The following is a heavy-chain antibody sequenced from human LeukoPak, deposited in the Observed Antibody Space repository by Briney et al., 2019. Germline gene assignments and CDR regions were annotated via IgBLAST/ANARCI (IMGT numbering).Heavy chain of an antibody. CDR2: IHHSGDT. V-gene: IGHV4-34*01. Sequence: TPSETLSLTCAVYGESMIGHYWTWIRQPPGKRLEWIGEIHHSGDTNSNPSLKNRVTMSIVMSKNQFSLKVKSVTAADTAVYYCVRATANGSGRAYDHWAQGNLVPVSS. D-gene: IGHD3-10*01. J-gene: IGHJ4*02. CDR1: GESMIGHY. CDR3: VRATANGSGRAYDH.